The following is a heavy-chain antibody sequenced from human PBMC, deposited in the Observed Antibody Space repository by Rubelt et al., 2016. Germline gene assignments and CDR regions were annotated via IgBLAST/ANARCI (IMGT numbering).Heavy chain of an antibody. V-gene: IGHV4-38-2*02. CDR1: GYSISSGYY. D-gene: IGHD3-22*01. CDR2: IYHSGST. Sequence: QVQLQESGPGLVKPSETLSLTCTVSGYSISSGYYWGWIRQPPGKGLEWIGSIYHSGSTNYNPSLKSGVTRSVDTSRNQFSRRLGLVTAADTAVYYCARGLGGHYYDSSGYAVLDHWGQGTLVTVSS. CDR3: ARGLGGHYYDSSGYAVLDH. J-gene: IGHJ4*02.